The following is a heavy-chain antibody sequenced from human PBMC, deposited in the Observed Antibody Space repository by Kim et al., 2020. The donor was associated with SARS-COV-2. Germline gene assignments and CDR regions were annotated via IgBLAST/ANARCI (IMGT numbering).Heavy chain of an antibody. D-gene: IGHD3-10*01. V-gene: IGHV3-13*01. Sequence: YPGSVKGRFTISRENAKNSLYLKMNSLRAGDTAVNYCARGSYGSVYGMDVWGQGTTVTVSS. CDR3: ARGSYGSVYGMDV. J-gene: IGHJ6*02.